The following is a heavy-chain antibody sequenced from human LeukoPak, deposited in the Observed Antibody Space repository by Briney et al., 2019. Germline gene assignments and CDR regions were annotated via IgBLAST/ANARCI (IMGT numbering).Heavy chain of an antibody. CDR3: ARGPPGIAVRIDY. D-gene: IGHD6-19*01. Sequence: SETLSLTCTVSGYSISSGYYWGWIRQPPGKGLGWIGSIYHSGSTYYNPSLKSRVTISVDTSKNQFSLKLSSVTAADTAVYYCARGPPGIAVRIDYWGQGTLVTVSS. J-gene: IGHJ4*02. V-gene: IGHV4-38-2*02. CDR1: GYSISSGYY. CDR2: IYHSGST.